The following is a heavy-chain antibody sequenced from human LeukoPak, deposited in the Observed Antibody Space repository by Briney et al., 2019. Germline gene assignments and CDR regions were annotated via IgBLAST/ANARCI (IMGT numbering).Heavy chain of an antibody. J-gene: IGHJ4*02. V-gene: IGHV3-23*01. CDR3: AKSGHRRRVAGSEMFDY. CDR2: ISGSGGST. Sequence: QPGGSLRLSCAASGFTFSSYAMSWVRQAPGKGLEWVSAISGSGGSTYYADSVKGRFTISRDNSKNTLYLQMNSLRAEDTAVYYCAKSGHRRRVAGSEMFDYWGQGTLVTVSS. D-gene: IGHD6-19*01. CDR1: GFTFSSYA.